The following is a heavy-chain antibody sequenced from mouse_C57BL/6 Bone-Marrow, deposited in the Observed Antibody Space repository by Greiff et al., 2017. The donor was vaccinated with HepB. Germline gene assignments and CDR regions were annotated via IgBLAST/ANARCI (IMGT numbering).Heavy chain of an antibody. CDR2: ISSGGDYI. J-gene: IGHJ4*01. CDR1: GFTFSSYA. Sequence: EVKVEESGEGLVKPGGSLKLSCAASGFTFSSYAMSWVRQTPEKRLEWVAYISSGGDYIYYADTVKGRFTISRDNARNTLYLQMSSLKSEDTAMYYCTRDRKIPRGAMDYWGQGTSVTVSS. V-gene: IGHV5-9-1*02. CDR3: TRDRKIPRGAMDY.